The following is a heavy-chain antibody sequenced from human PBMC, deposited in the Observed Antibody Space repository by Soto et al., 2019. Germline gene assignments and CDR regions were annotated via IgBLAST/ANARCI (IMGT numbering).Heavy chain of an antibody. CDR2: INPSGGST. Sequence: ASVKVSCKASGYTFTSYFMHWVRQAPGQGLEWMGIINPSGGSTSYAQKFQGRVTMTRDTSTSTVYMELSSLRSEDTAVYYCARVYPSDTRYGYVGNNWFDPWGQGTLVTVSS. D-gene: IGHD5-18*01. J-gene: IGHJ5*02. CDR3: ARVYPSDTRYGYVGNNWFDP. CDR1: GYTFTSYF. V-gene: IGHV1-46*03.